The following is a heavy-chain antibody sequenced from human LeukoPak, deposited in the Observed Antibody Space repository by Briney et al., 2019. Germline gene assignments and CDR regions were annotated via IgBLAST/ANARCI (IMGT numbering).Heavy chain of an antibody. D-gene: IGHD5-18*01. CDR2: IYTSGST. Sequence: SETLSLTCTVSGGFISNYYCNWIRQSAGKGLEWIGRIYTSGSTNYNPSLTSRVTMSVDTSKNQFSLKLSSVTAADTAVYYCATTPGGYTYGYFDPWGPGTLVTVSS. CDR1: GGFISNYY. J-gene: IGHJ5*02. CDR3: ATTPGGYTYGYFDP. V-gene: IGHV4-4*07.